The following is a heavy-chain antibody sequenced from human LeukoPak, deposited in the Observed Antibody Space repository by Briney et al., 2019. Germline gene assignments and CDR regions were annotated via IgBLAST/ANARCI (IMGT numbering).Heavy chain of an antibody. CDR1: KFAFSSYA. CDR3: GKNRYSGSLTPFDI. Sequence: GGSLRLSCAASKFAFSSYAMSWVRQAPGKGLEWVSAISGGGGNTYYADSVKGRFTISRDNSKNTLYLQMNSLRAEDTAVYYCGKNRYSGSLTPFDIWGQGTMVTVSS. CDR2: ISGGGGNT. J-gene: IGHJ3*02. D-gene: IGHD1-26*01. V-gene: IGHV3-23*01.